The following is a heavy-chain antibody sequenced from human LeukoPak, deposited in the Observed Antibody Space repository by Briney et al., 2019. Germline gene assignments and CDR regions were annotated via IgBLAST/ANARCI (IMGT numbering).Heavy chain of an antibody. CDR2: IKRHGSKK. Sequence: GGSLILSCVASRFPFRSYWITWVRQAPGNGLDWVANIKRHGSKKSYVDSVKGRFTISRDNAKNSLYLQMNSLRADGTAVYYCARDRNYDFWTAQSAGDGLDVWGQGTTVTVSS. D-gene: IGHD3/OR15-3a*01. V-gene: IGHV3-7*01. CDR3: ARDRNYDFWTAQSAGDGLDV. CDR1: RFPFRSYW. J-gene: IGHJ6*02.